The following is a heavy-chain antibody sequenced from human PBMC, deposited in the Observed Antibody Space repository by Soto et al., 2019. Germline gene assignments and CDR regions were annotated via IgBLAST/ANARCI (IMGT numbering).Heavy chain of an antibody. V-gene: IGHV3-48*03. CDR2: ISSSGSTI. CDR1: GFTFSSYE. Sequence: LRLSCAASGFTFSSYEMNWVRQAPGKGLEWVSYISSSGSTIYYADSVKGRFTISRDNAKNSLYLQMNSLRAEDTAVYYCARDRGYIRFDPWGQGTLVTVSS. J-gene: IGHJ5*02. D-gene: IGHD6-25*01. CDR3: ARDRGYIRFDP.